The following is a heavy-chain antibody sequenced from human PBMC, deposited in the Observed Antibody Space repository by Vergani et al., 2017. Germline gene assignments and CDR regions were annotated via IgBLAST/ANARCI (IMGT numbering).Heavy chain of an antibody. CDR2: INAYNGNT. Sequence: QVQLVQSGAEVKKPGASVKVSCKASGYTFTSYGISWVRQAPGQGLEWMGWINAYNGNTNYAQKLQGRVTMTTDPSTSTAYMALRSLRSADTAVYYCARDPDIVVVPAAPYYFYYYGMDVWGQGTTVTVSS. J-gene: IGHJ6*02. D-gene: IGHD2-2*01. V-gene: IGHV1-18*01. CDR1: GYTFTSYG. CDR3: ARDPDIVVVPAAPYYFYYYGMDV.